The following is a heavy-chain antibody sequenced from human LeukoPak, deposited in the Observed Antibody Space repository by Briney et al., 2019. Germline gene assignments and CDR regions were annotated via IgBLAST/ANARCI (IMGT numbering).Heavy chain of an antibody. J-gene: IGHJ4*02. CDR3: ARVPRYFDWLPLDY. V-gene: IGHV4-59*01. CDR2: IYYSGST. CDR1: GGSISSYY. Sequence: SETLSLTCTVSGGSISSYYWSWIRQPPGKGLEWIGYIYYSGSTNYNPSLKSRVTISVDTSKNQFSLKLRSVTAADTAVYYCARVPRYFDWLPLDYWGQGTLVTVSS. D-gene: IGHD3-9*01.